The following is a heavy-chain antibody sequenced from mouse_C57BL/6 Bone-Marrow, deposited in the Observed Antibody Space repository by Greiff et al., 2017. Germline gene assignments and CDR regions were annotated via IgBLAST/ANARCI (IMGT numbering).Heavy chain of an antibody. CDR1: GFTFSDYG. CDR2: LSSGSSTI. Sequence: EVKLVESGGGLVKPGGSLKLSCAASGFTFSDYGMHWVRQAPEQGLEWVAYLSSGSSTIYYADTVKGRFTISRDNAKNTLFLQMTSLRSEDTAMYYCAREIYPLYYYAMDYWGQGTSVTVSS. CDR3: AREIYPLYYYAMDY. V-gene: IGHV5-17*01. J-gene: IGHJ4*01.